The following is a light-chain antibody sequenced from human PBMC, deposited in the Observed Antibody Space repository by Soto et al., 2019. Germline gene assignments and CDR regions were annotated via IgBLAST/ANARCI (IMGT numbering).Light chain of an antibody. CDR2: EVT. CDR1: SSDVGAYNY. V-gene: IGLV2-14*01. CDR3: SSYTNTNSWV. Sequence: QSALTQPASMSGSPGQSITISCTGTSSDVGAYNYVSWYQQHPGKAPKLMIFEVTNRPSGVSIRFSASKSGNTASLTISGLQAEDEADYYCSSYTNTNSWVFGGGTKLTVL. J-gene: IGLJ3*02.